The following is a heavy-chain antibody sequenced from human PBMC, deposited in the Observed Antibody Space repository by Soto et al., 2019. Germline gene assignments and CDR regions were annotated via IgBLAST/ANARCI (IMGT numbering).Heavy chain of an antibody. D-gene: IGHD3-22*01. V-gene: IGHV4-31*03. Sequence: SETLSLTCTVSGGSISSGGYYWSWIRQHPGKGLEWIGYIYYSGSTYYNPSLKSRVTISVDTSKNQFSLKLSSVTAADTAVYYCARNKRGYYDSSGYYTAPFDYWGQGTMVTVYS. CDR1: GGSISSGGYY. CDR2: IYYSGST. J-gene: IGHJ4*02. CDR3: ARNKRGYYDSSGYYTAPFDY.